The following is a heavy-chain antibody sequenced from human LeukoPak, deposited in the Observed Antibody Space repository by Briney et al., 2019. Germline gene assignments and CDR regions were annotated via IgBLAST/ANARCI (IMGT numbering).Heavy chain of an antibody. Sequence: GGSLRLSCAASKFTFTTYAMNWVRQAPGKGLEWVSTISGSGGSTYYADSVKGRFTISRDNSKNTLYLQMNSLRAEDTAVYYCARDRIVEQLAQIYYYYGMDVWGQGTTVTVSS. CDR2: ISGSGGST. J-gene: IGHJ6*02. CDR3: ARDRIVEQLAQIYYYYGMDV. CDR1: KFTFTTYA. D-gene: IGHD6-6*01. V-gene: IGHV3-23*01.